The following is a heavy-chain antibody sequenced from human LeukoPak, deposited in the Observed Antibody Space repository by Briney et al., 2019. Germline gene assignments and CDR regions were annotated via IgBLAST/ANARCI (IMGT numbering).Heavy chain of an antibody. CDR2: ISGSSSTI. Sequence: GGSLRLSCAASGFSFSSNSMNWVRQAPGKGLEWVSYISGSSSTIYYADSVKGRFTISRDNAKNSLYLQMNSLRAEDTAVYYCAKRYCSGGSCYSGDDYFDYWGQGTLVTVSS. V-gene: IGHV3-48*01. CDR1: GFSFSSNS. CDR3: AKRYCSGGSCYSGDDYFDY. D-gene: IGHD2-15*01. J-gene: IGHJ4*02.